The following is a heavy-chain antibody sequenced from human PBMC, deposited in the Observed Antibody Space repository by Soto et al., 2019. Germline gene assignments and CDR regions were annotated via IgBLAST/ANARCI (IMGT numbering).Heavy chain of an antibody. Sequence: GGSLRLSCAASGFTFSSYWMSWVRQAPGKGLEWVANVKQDANEKYYVDSVKGRFTISRDNAKNSLYLQMNSLRAEDTAVYYCARDGRYYYDSSGYARYWGQGTLVTVSS. CDR3: ARDGRYYYDSSGYARY. V-gene: IGHV3-7*05. J-gene: IGHJ4*02. CDR1: GFTFSSYW. CDR2: VKQDANEK. D-gene: IGHD3-22*01.